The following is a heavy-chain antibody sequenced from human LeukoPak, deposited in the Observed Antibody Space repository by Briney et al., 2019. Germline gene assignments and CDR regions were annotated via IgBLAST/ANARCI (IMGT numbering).Heavy chain of an antibody. CDR1: GGSISSSSYY. J-gene: IGHJ3*02. Sequence: TSETLSLTCTVSGGSISSSSYYWGWIRQPPGKGLEWIGSIYYSGSTYYNPSLKSRVTISVDTSKDQFSLKLSSVTAADPAVYFCARPYSSLARSAFDIWGQGTMVTVSS. CDR3: ARPYSSLARSAFDI. V-gene: IGHV4-39*01. CDR2: IYYSGST. D-gene: IGHD2-15*01.